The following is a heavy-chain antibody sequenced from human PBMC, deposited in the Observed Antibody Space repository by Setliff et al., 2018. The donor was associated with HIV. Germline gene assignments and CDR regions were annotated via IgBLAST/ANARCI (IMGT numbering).Heavy chain of an antibody. Sequence: SETLSLTCTVSGGSISSSSYYWGWIRQPQGKGLEWIGSIYYSGSTYYNPSLKSRVTISVDASRNQFSLKLSSVTAADTAVYYCATTTAYRYCSGGSCNFDPDYWGQGTLVTVSS. D-gene: IGHD2-15*01. V-gene: IGHV4-39*07. CDR2: IYYSGST. CDR3: ATTTAYRYCSGGSCNFDPDY. J-gene: IGHJ4*02. CDR1: GGSISSSSYY.